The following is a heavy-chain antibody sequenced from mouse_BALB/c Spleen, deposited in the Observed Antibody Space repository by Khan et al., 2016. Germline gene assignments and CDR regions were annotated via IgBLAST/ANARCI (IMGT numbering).Heavy chain of an antibody. CDR3: AREGYGYDTFAY. V-gene: IGHV1-80*01. D-gene: IGHD2-2*01. J-gene: IGHJ3*01. CDR2: IYPGVGDT. CDR1: GYAFSSYW. Sequence: QVQLQQSGAELVRPGSSVKISCKASGYAFSSYWMNWVKQRPGQGLEWIGQIYPGVGDTNYNGKFKGKATLTADKSSSTAYMQLSSLTSEDSAVYFCAREGYGYDTFAYWGQGTLVTVSA.